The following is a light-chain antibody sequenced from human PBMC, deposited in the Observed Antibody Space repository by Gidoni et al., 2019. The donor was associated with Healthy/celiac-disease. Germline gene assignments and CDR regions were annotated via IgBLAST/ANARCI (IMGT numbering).Light chain of an antibody. V-gene: IGKV6D-21*02. J-gene: IGKJ5*01. CDR2: YAS. Sequence: QSPKLLIKYASQSISGVPSRFSGSGSGTDFTLTINSLEAEDAAAYYCHQSSSFPITFGQGTRLEIK. CDR3: HQSSSFPIT.